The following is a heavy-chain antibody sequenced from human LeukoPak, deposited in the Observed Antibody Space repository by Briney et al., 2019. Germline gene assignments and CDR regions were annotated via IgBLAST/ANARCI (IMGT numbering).Heavy chain of an antibody. Sequence: GGSLRLSCAASGFIFSDYEMNWVRQAPGKGLEWVSFISFSGNSIYYADSVKGRFTISRDNAKNSLYLQMNSLRAEDTAVYYCARVHIAVAGPYVDYWGQGTLVTVSS. V-gene: IGHV3-48*03. D-gene: IGHD6-19*01. CDR3: ARVHIAVAGPYVDY. CDR1: GFIFSDYE. J-gene: IGHJ4*02. CDR2: ISFSGNSI.